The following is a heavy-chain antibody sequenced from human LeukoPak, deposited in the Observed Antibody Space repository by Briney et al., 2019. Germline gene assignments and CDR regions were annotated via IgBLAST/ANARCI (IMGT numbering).Heavy chain of an antibody. CDR2: IYYSGTT. V-gene: IGHV4-59*08. CDR3: ARQADDSSSSLVYFDY. CDR1: GGSISSHY. D-gene: IGHD6-6*01. Sequence: SETLSLTCAVSGGSISSHYWSWIRQPPGKGLEWIGLIYYSGTTKYNPSLKSRVTISADTSKNQFSLKLSSVTAADTAVYYCARQADDSSSSLVYFDYWGQGTLVTVSS. J-gene: IGHJ4*02.